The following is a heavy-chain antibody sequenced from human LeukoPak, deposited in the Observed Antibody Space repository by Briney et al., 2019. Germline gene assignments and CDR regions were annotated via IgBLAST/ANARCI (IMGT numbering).Heavy chain of an antibody. CDR3: ARDSHSSGWYGVNYYYYYGMDV. CDR1: AFTFSSYG. Sequence: GGSLRLSCAASAFTFSSYGMHWVRQAPGKGLEWVAVIWYDGSNKYYADSVKGRFTISRDNSKNTLYLQMNSLRAEDTAVYYCARDSHSSGWYGVNYYYYYGMDVWGQGTTVTVSS. J-gene: IGHJ6*02. CDR2: IWYDGSNK. D-gene: IGHD6-19*01. V-gene: IGHV3-33*08.